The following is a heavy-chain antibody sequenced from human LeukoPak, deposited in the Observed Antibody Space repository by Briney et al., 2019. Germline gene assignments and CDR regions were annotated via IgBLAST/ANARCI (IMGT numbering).Heavy chain of an antibody. V-gene: IGHV4-61*01. Sequence: GSLRISCAASGFTFSFSTYNMNWVRQPPGKGLEWIGYIHYSGSTNYNPSLKSRVTISADTSKNQFSLKLNSVTAADTAVYYCARAHYDFWSGYFMTIDYWGQGTLVTVSS. J-gene: IGHJ4*02. D-gene: IGHD3-3*01. CDR3: ARAHYDFWSGYFMTIDY. CDR2: IHYSGST. CDR1: GFTFSFSTYN.